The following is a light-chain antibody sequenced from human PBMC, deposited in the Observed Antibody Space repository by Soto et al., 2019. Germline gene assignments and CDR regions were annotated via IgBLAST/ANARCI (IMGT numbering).Light chain of an antibody. V-gene: IGKV1-5*01. CDR2: DAS. CDR3: QQYNSYLYT. Sequence: DIPMTQSPSTLSASVGDRVTITCRASQSISSWLAWYQQKPGKAPKLLIYDASNLESGVPSRFSGSGSGTEFTLTNSSLQPNDFAAYYFQQYNSYLYTFGQGTKLEI. CDR1: QSISSW. J-gene: IGKJ2*01.